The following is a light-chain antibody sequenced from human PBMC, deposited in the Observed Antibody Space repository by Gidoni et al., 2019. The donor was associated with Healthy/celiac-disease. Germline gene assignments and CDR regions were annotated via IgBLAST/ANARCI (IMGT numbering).Light chain of an antibody. CDR1: QSISSY. Sequence: DIQMTQSPSSLSASVGDRVTITCRASQSISSYLNWYQQKPGKDPKLLIYAASSLQSGVPSRFSGSGSGTDFTLTISSLQPEDFATYYCQQIYSTPWTFGQXTKVEIK. CDR3: QQIYSTPWT. J-gene: IGKJ1*01. V-gene: IGKV1-39*01. CDR2: AAS.